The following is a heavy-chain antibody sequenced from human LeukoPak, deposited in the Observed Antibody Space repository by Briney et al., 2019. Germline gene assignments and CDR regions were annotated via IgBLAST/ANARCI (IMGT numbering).Heavy chain of an antibody. CDR3: ARFSSIAAAFDY. CDR2: IYTSGST. J-gene: IGHJ4*02. D-gene: IGHD6-13*01. V-gene: IGHV4-39*07. CDR1: GGSISSSSYY. Sequence: SETLSLTCTVSGGSISSSSYYWGWIRQPPGKGLEWIGRIYTSGSTNYNPSLKSRVTMSVDTSKNQFFLKLSSVTAADTAVYYCARFSSIAAAFDYWGQGTLVTVSS.